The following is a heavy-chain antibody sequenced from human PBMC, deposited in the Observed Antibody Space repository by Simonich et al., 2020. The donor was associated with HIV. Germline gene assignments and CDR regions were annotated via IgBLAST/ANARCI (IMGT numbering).Heavy chain of an antibody. V-gene: IGHV4-34*01. Sequence: QVQLQQWGAGLLKPSETLSLTCAVYGGSFSGYYWSWIRPPPGKGLEWIGEINHSGSTNTNPALKSRVTISVDTSKNQFSLKLSSVTAADTAVYYCARLTAGGLGEYFQHWGQGTLVTVSS. CDR2: INHSGST. CDR1: GGSFSGYY. J-gene: IGHJ1*01. CDR3: ARLTAGGLGEYFQH. D-gene: IGHD6-13*01.